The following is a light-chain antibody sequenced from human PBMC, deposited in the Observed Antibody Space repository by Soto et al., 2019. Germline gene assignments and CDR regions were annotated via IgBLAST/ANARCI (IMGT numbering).Light chain of an antibody. V-gene: IGKV3-20*01. CDR2: GAS. J-gene: IGKJ1*01. CDR3: QQYGSSTRT. Sequence: EIVLTQSPGTLSLSPGERATLSCRASQSVSSSYLAWYQQKPGQAPRLLIYGASSRATGIPDRFSGSESGTDFTLTISRLEPEDFAGYYCQQYGSSTRTFGQGTKVEIK. CDR1: QSVSSSY.